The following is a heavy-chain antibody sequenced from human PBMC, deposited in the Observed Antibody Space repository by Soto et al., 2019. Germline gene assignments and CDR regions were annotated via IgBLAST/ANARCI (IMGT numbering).Heavy chain of an antibody. Sequence: VGSLRLSCTASGFTFSTYAMSWVRQAPGKGLEWVSAISNSGGSTYYADSVQGRFTISRDNYMNTLYLQMNSLRIEDTAVYFCAHPRGFGVFDAYDIWGQGTMVTVSS. V-gene: IGHV3-23*01. CDR3: AHPRGFGVFDAYDI. CDR1: GFTFSTYA. J-gene: IGHJ3*02. D-gene: IGHD3-10*01. CDR2: ISNSGGST.